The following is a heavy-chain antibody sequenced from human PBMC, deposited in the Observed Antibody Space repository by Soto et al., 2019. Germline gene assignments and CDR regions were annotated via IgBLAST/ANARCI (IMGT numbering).Heavy chain of an antibody. CDR2: INAGNGNT. CDR1: GYTFTSYA. J-gene: IGHJ4*02. V-gene: IGHV1-3*01. D-gene: IGHD3-3*01. Sequence: ASVKVSCKAPGYTFTSYAMHWVRQAPGQRLEWMGWINAGNGNTKYSQKFQGRVTITRDTSASTAYMELSSLRSEDTAVYYCARGGLADFWSGYPGSFDYWGQGTLVPSPQ. CDR3: ARGGLADFWSGYPGSFDY.